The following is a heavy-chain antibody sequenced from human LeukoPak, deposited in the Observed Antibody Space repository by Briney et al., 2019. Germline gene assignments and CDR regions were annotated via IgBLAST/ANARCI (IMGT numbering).Heavy chain of an antibody. J-gene: IGHJ4*02. CDR1: GGSVSSGSYY. CDR3: ARAAYSGSYHSDY. CDR2: IYYSGST. D-gene: IGHD1-26*01. Sequence: SETLPLTCTVSGGSVSSGSYYWSWIRQPPGKGLEWIGYIYYSGSTNYNPSLKSRVTISVDTSKNQFSLKLSSVTAADTAVYYCARAAYSGSYHSDYWGQGTLVTVSS. V-gene: IGHV4-61*01.